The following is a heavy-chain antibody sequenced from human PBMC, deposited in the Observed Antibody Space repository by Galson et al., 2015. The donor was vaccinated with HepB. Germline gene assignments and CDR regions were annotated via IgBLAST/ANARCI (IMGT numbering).Heavy chain of an antibody. CDR2: ISFDGSNK. CDR1: GFTLGNYG. D-gene: IGHD3-3*01. J-gene: IGHJ4*02. Sequence: SLRLSCAASGFTLGNYGMHWVRQAPGKGLEWVALISFDGSNKYYTDSVKGRLAISRDNSENTLYLQMNSLRAEDTAVYYCAKDIWGGFAAGSTIGFDFWGQGTQVTVSS. V-gene: IGHV3-30*18. CDR3: AKDIWGGFAAGSTIGFDF.